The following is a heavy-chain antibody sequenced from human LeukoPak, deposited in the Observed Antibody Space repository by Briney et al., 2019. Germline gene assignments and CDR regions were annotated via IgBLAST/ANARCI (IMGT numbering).Heavy chain of an antibody. V-gene: IGHV3-30*18. Sequence: GGSLRLSCAASGFTFSSYAMYWVRQAPGKGLEWVAVISYDGSNKYYADSVKGRFTISRDNSKNTLYLQMNSLRAEDTAVYYCAKFIIVGATRLADYGMDVWGQGTTVTVSS. CDR3: AKFIIVGATRLADYGMDV. D-gene: IGHD1-26*01. CDR2: ISYDGSNK. CDR1: GFTFSSYA. J-gene: IGHJ6*02.